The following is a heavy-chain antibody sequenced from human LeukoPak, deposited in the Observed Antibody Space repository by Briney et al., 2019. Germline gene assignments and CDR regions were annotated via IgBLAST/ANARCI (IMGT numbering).Heavy chain of an antibody. CDR1: GFTFSSYA. V-gene: IGHV3-30-3*01. CDR3: ARESDFWNYFDY. D-gene: IGHD1-1*01. CDR2: ISYDGSNK. Sequence: GGSLRLSCAASGFTFSSYAMHWVRQAPGKGLEWVAVISYDGSNKYYADSVKGRFTISRDNSKNTLYLQMNSLRAEDTAVYYCARESDFWNYFDYWAREPWSPSPQ. J-gene: IGHJ4*02.